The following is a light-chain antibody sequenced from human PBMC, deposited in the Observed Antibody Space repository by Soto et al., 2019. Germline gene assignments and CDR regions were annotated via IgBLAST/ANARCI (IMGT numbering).Light chain of an antibody. Sequence: DIQMTQSPSILSASVGARVTITCRASQSISSWLAWYQQKPGKAPKLLIYKASGLESGVPSRFSGSGSGTEFTLTISSLQPDDFATYYCQQYNNYPLTFGGGTKVDIK. J-gene: IGKJ4*01. V-gene: IGKV1-5*03. CDR1: QSISSW. CDR2: KAS. CDR3: QQYNNYPLT.